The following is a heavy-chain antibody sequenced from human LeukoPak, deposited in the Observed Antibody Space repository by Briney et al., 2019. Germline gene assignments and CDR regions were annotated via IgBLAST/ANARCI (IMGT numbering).Heavy chain of an antibody. J-gene: IGHJ4*02. CDR1: GFTFSSYA. CDR2: ISGSGGST. V-gene: IGHV3-23*01. Sequence: GGSLRLSCAASGFTFSSYAMSWVRQAPGKGLEWVSAISGSGGSTYYADSVKGRFTISRDNSKNTLYLQMSSLRAEDTAVYYCAREGGFGELLSWGQGTLVTVSS. CDR3: AREGGFGELLS. D-gene: IGHD3-10*01.